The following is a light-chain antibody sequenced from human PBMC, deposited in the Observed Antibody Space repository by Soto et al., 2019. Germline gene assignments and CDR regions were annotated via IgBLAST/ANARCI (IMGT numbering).Light chain of an antibody. CDR1: RSIVRW. J-gene: IGKJ1*01. CDR3: QQYHFFWT. Sequence: DIQMTQSPSTLSASVGDRVTITCRASRSIVRWLAWYQQKPGNAPKLLIRDASTLESGVPSRFSRSGSWPEFTLTISSLQPDDFATYYCQQYHFFWTFGQGTQVEIK. CDR2: DAS. V-gene: IGKV1-5*01.